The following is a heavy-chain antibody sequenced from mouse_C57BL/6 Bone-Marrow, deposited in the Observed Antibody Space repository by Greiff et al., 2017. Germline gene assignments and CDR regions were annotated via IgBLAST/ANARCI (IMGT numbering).Heavy chain of an antibody. CDR2: IDPSDSYT. CDR1: GYTFTSYW. V-gene: IGHV1-59*01. CDR3: ARSDYYGSTIDY. D-gene: IGHD1-1*01. J-gene: IGHJ2*01. Sequence: QVQLQQPGAELVRPGTSVKLSCKASGYTFTSYWMHWVKQRPGQGLEWIGVIDPSDSYTNYNQKFKGKATLTVDTSSSTAYMQLSSLTSEDSAVXYCARSDYYGSTIDYWGQGTTLTVSS.